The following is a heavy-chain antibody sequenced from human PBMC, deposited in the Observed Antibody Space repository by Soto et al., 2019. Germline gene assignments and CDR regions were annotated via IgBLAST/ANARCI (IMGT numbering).Heavy chain of an antibody. CDR1: GFIFSGSA. Sequence: LRLSCAASGFIFSGSAIHWVRQASGKGLEWVGRIRSRANNFATSSAASVKGRFTFSRDDSKNAAYLQMNTLKPEDTAVYYCARGQGAAIGDYYYHGMDVWGQGTTVTVSS. CDR3: ARGQGAAIGDYYYHGMDV. J-gene: IGHJ6*02. V-gene: IGHV3-73*01. CDR2: IRSRANNFAT. D-gene: IGHD2-2*02.